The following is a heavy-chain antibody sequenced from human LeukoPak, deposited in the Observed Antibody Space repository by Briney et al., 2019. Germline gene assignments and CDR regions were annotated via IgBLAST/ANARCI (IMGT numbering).Heavy chain of an antibody. CDR1: GGTFSSYA. J-gene: IGHJ4*02. V-gene: IGHV1-69*13. D-gene: IGHD3-16*02. CDR3: ARGGPGYDYVWGSYRCDY. CDR2: IIPIFGTA. Sequence: SVKLSCNASGGTFSSYAISWVRQAPGQGLEWKGGIIPIFGTANYAQKFQGRVTITADESTSTAYMELSSLRSEDTAVYYCARGGPGYDYVWGSYRCDYWGQGTLVTVSS.